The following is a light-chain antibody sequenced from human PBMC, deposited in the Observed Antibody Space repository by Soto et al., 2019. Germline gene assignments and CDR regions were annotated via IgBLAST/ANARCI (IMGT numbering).Light chain of an antibody. CDR3: TSYAGSKGV. Sequence: HSALTQPPSASGSPGQSVTISCTGTSSDVGGYNYVSWYQQHPGKAPKLMIYEVNKRPSGVPDRFSGSKSGNTASLTVSGLQAEDEADYYCTSYAGSKGVFGTGTKVTVL. CDR1: SSDVGGYNY. V-gene: IGLV2-8*01. CDR2: EVN. J-gene: IGLJ1*01.